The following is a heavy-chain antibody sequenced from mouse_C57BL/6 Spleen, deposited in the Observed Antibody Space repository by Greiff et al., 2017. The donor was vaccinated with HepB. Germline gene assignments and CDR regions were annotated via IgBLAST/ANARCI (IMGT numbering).Heavy chain of an antibody. CDR2: ISSGSSTI. D-gene: IGHD4-1*01. Sequence: EVQVVESGGGLVKPGGSLKLSCAASGFTFSDYGMHWVRQAPEKGLEWVAYISSGSSTIYYADTVKGRFTISRDNAKNTLFLQMTSLRSEDTAMYYCARRTGTDYSWYFDVWGTGTTVTVSS. J-gene: IGHJ1*03. V-gene: IGHV5-17*01. CDR3: ARRTGTDYSWYFDV. CDR1: GFTFSDYG.